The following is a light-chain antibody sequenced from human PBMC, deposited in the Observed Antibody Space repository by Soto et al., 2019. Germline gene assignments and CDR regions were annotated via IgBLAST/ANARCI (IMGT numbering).Light chain of an antibody. Sequence: QAGRTQPPSVSGAPGQRVTISCTGSSSNIGAGYDVRWYQQLPGTAPKLLIYGNSNRPSGVPDRFSGSKSGTSASLAITGLQAEDEADYYCQSYDSSLSGFYVFGTGTKVTVL. CDR1: SSNIGAGYD. CDR2: GNS. V-gene: IGLV1-40*01. J-gene: IGLJ1*01. CDR3: QSYDSSLSGFYV.